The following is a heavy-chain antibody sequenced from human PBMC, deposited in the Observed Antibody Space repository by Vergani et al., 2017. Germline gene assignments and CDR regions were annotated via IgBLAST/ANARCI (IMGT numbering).Heavy chain of an antibody. CDR3: AREARSGGLGY. CDR2: IYSGGSST. V-gene: IGHV3-23*03. Sequence: EVQLLESGGGLVQPGGSLRLSCAASGFTFSSYAMSWVRQAPGKGLEWVSVIYSGGSSTYYADSVKGRFTISRDNSKNTLYLQMNSLRAEDTAVYYCAREARSGGLGYWGQGTLVTVSS. CDR1: GFTFSSYA. D-gene: IGHD3-16*01. J-gene: IGHJ4*02.